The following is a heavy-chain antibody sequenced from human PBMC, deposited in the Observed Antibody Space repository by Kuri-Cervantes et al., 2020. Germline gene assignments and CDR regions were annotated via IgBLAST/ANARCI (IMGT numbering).Heavy chain of an antibody. CDR2: ISSSGSTI. J-gene: IGHJ6*04. Sequence: LSLTCAASGFTFSSYEMNWVRQAPGKGLEWVSYISSSGSTIYYADSVKGRFTISRDNAKNSLYLQMNSLRAEDTAVYYCAREFDFLDVWGKGTTVTVSS. CDR3: AREFDFLDV. CDR1: GFTFSSYE. D-gene: IGHD3-3*01. V-gene: IGHV3-48*03.